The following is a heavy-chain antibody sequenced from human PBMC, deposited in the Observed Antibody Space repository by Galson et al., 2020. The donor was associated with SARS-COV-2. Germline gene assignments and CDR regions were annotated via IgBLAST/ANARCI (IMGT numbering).Heavy chain of an antibody. J-gene: IGHJ4*02. D-gene: IGHD6-19*01. CDR2: FYPDDSDA. V-gene: IGHV5-51*01. CDR1: GYTFGNYW. Sequence: GESLKISCKGSGYTFGNYWIAWVRQRPGKGLEWMGLFYPDDSDATYSPSFQDQVPFSVDRSINTAYLHWSSLKASDTAIYYCARQADPTPAYKGGWFYFDQWGQGILVTVSS. CDR3: ARQADPTPAYKGGWFYFDQ.